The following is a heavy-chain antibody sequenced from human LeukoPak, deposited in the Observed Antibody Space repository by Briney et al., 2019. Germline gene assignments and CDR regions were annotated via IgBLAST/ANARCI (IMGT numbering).Heavy chain of an antibody. CDR3: TKGYRRWLQYDMGFFDY. J-gene: IGHJ4*02. D-gene: IGHD5-24*01. CDR2: ISHDENFR. Sequence: GGSLRLSCAGFGITFNNYGMYWVRQAPGKGLEWVAIISHDENFRFYADSVKGRFTISRDNSKNTLYLQMNSLRAEDTAVYYCTKGYRRWLQYDMGFFDYWGQGTLVTVSS. CDR1: GITFNNYG. V-gene: IGHV3-30*18.